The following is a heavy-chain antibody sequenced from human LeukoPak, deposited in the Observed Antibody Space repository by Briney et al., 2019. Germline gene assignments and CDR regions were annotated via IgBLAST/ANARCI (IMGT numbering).Heavy chain of an antibody. D-gene: IGHD6-19*01. Sequence: ASVKVSCKASGYTFTSYYMHWVRQAPGQGLEWMGIINPSGGGTTYAQKFQGRVTMTRDTSTSTVFMELSSLRSDDTAVYYCARTRSGWYYYFDYWGQGTLVTVSS. CDR2: INPSGGGT. J-gene: IGHJ4*02. CDR1: GYTFTSYY. CDR3: ARTRSGWYYYFDY. V-gene: IGHV1-46*01.